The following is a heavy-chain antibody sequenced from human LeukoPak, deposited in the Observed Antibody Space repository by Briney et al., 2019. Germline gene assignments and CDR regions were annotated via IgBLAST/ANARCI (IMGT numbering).Heavy chain of an antibody. CDR3: ARDRRCSSTSCYSNGGFFDY. V-gene: IGHV3-48*04. CDR1: GFTFSSYS. Sequence: GGSLRLSCAASGFTFSSYSMNWVRQAPGKGLEWVSYISSSSSTIYYADSVKGRFTISRDNAKNSLYLQMNSLRAEDTAVYYCARDRRCSSTSCYSNGGFFDYWGQGTLVTVSS. CDR2: ISSSSSTI. D-gene: IGHD2-2*02. J-gene: IGHJ4*02.